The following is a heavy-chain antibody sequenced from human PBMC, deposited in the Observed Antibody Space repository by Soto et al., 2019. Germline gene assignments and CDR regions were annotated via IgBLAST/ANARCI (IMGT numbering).Heavy chain of an antibody. V-gene: IGHV3-30*18. D-gene: IGHD3-16*01. Sequence: LRLSCAASGFTFSSYGMHWVRQAPGKGLEWVAVISYDGSNKYYADSVKGRFTISRDNSKNTLYLQMNSLRAEDTAVYYCAKDLIAFDYWGQGTLVTVSS. CDR3: AKDLIAFDY. CDR1: GFTFSSYG. J-gene: IGHJ4*02. CDR2: ISYDGSNK.